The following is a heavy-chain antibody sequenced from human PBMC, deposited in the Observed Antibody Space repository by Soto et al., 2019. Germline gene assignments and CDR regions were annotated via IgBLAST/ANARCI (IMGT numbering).Heavy chain of an antibody. D-gene: IGHD3-22*01. CDR1: GGSFSGYY. CDR3: ARGGAMIVVVIFHNWFDP. CDR2: INHSGST. V-gene: IGHV4-34*01. Sequence: QVQLQQWGAGLLKPSETLSLTCAVYGGSFSGYYWSWIRQPPGKGLEWIGEINHSGSTNYNPSLKSRVIISVHTSKNQFSLKLSSVTAADTAVYYCARGGAMIVVVIFHNWFDPWGQGTLVTVSS. J-gene: IGHJ5*02.